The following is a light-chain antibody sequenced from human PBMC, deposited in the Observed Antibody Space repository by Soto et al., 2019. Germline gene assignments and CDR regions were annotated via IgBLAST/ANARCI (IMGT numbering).Light chain of an antibody. Sequence: QSVLTQPASVSGSPGQSITISCTGTSSDVGGYNYVSWYQQHPGKAPKLMIYDVSNRPSGVSNRFSGSKSGHTASLTISGLQAEDEADYYCSSYTSSSTLGVFGTGTKVTVL. CDR1: SSDVGGYNY. V-gene: IGLV2-14*01. CDR3: SSYTSSSTLGV. J-gene: IGLJ1*01. CDR2: DVS.